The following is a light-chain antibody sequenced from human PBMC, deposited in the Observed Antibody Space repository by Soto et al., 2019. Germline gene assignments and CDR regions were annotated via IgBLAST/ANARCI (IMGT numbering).Light chain of an antibody. CDR2: EVN. J-gene: IGLJ3*02. Sequence: QSVLTQPASVSGSPGQSITISCTGTNSDVGGYNLVSWYQQHPGEAPRLIISEVNKPPSGISYRFSGSKSGYTSSLTISGLQAEDEADYYCCSYAGSGTWVFGGGTKVTVL. CDR1: NSDVGGYNL. V-gene: IGLV2-23*02. CDR3: CSYAGSGTWV.